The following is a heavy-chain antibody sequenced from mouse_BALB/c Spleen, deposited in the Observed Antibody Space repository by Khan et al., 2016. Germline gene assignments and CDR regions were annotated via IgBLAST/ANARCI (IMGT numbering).Heavy chain of an antibody. Sequence: VQLQQPGAELVRSGASVKLSCTASVFNIKDYYMHWVKQRPEQGLEWIGWIDPENGDTEYAPKFQGKATMTADTSSNAAYLQFSSLTSEDSAVYYCNAIYYGSDVYFDYWGQGTTITVSS. V-gene: IGHV14-4*02. J-gene: IGHJ2*01. CDR2: IDPENGDT. CDR3: NAIYYGSDVYFDY. D-gene: IGHD1-1*01. CDR1: VFNIKDYY.